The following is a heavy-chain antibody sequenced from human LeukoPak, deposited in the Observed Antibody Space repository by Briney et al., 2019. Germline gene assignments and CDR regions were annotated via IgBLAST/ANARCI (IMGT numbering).Heavy chain of an antibody. J-gene: IGHJ4*02. V-gene: IGHV4-59*01. CDR3: AREGPGDYFDY. CDR2: IYYSGST. Sequence: SEALSLTRTVSGGSISSYYWSWIRQPPGKGLEWIGYIYYSGSTNYNPSLKSRVTISVDTSKNQFSLKLSSVTAADTAVYYCAREGPGDYFDYWGQGTLVTVSS. D-gene: IGHD4-17*01. CDR1: GGSISSYY.